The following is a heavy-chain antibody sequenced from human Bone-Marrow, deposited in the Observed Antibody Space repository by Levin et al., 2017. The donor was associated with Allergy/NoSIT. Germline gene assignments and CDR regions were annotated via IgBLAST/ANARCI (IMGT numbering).Heavy chain of an antibody. CDR1: GFSFADYA. J-gene: IGHJ4*02. D-gene: IGHD1-1*01. V-gene: IGHV3-9*01. CDR2: ISGDSSNI. CDR3: ARDLESGTTAFLNCDE. Sequence: GGSLRLSCSASGFSFADYAMHWVRQAPGKGLEWVSVISGDSSNIAYADSVKGRFTISRDNAKKSVYLQMSSLRVDDTAFYYCARDLESGTTAFLNCDEWGQGTLVTVSS.